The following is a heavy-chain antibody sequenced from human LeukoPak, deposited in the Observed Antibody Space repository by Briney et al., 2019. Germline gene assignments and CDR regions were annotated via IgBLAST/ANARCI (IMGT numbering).Heavy chain of an antibody. CDR3: AKDRGGIAAAGTTRYFDY. Sequence: GGSLRLSCAASGFTFSDYAMHWVRQAPGKGLEWVAVVSHDGSNKYCADSVKGRFTTSRDNSKNALYLQMNSLRAEDTAVFYCAKDRGGIAAAGTTRYFDYWGQGTLVTVSS. D-gene: IGHD6-13*01. V-gene: IGHV3-30*18. CDR1: GFTFSDYA. J-gene: IGHJ4*02. CDR2: VSHDGSNK.